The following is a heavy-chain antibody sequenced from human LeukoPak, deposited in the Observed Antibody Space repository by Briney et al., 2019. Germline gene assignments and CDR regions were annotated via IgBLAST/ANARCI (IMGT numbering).Heavy chain of an antibody. V-gene: IGHV3-7*03. CDR1: GYTFRHYY. CDR3: ARGDGYYFGF. J-gene: IGHJ4*02. CDR2: IREDGSDD. Sequence: GGSLRLSCAASGYTFRHYYMNWVRLAPGKGLAWVANIREDGSDDTYEASVKGRFTISRDNARNSLFLQMNSLRAEDTAVYYCARGDGYYFGFWGQGTPVTVSS.